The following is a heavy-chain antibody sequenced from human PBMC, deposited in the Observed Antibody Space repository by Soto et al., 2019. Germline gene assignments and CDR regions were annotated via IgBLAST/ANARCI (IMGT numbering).Heavy chain of an antibody. V-gene: IGHV1-69*01. CDR2: IIPMFGTP. D-gene: IGHD4-17*01. CDR3: ARSRIVPEFNDYGGNYHGFDI. CDR1: GGSVNSHA. J-gene: IGHJ3*02. Sequence: QVQLEQSGAEVKKAGSSVKVSCKAFGGSVNSHAISWVRQAPGQGLEWMGGIIPMFGTPTYAQKFQAGVTISAEESTSTVYLDLRSLRSEDTVVYYCARSRIVPEFNDYGGNYHGFDIWGQGTMVTVSS.